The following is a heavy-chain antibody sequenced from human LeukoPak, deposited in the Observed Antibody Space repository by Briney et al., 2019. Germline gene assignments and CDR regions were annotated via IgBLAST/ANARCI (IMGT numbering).Heavy chain of an antibody. CDR2: ISYDGSNR. CDR3: ARLFRVVVPAADTHFDY. V-gene: IGHV3-30*04. Sequence: GGSLRLSCAASGFTFSSYAMHWVRQAAGKGLEWVAVISYDGSNRYYADSVKGRFTISRDNSKNTLYLQMNSLRAEDTAVYYCARLFRVVVPAADTHFDYWGQGTLVTVSS. J-gene: IGHJ4*02. CDR1: GFTFSSYA. D-gene: IGHD2-2*01.